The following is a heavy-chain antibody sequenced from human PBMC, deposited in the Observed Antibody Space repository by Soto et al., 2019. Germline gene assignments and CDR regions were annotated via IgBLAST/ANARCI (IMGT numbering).Heavy chain of an antibody. V-gene: IGHV2-70*01. CDR3: ARIPHYSDSYYMDY. D-gene: IGHD2-21*01. Sequence: SGPTLVNPTQTLTLTCTFSGFSLSTLGTGVTWIRQPPGKALEWLALINWDNNKYYSTSLKTRLTISRDTSKNQVVLTMTNVDPVDTATYYCARIPHYSDSYYMDYWGQGTLDTVSS. J-gene: IGHJ4*02. CDR1: GFSLSTLGTG. CDR2: INWDNNK.